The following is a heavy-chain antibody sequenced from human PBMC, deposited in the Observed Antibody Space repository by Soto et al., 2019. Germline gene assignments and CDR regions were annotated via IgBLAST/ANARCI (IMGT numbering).Heavy chain of an antibody. V-gene: IGHV1-8*01. Sequence: ASVKVSCKASGYNFNSYDINWVRQAPGQGLEWMGWRNPDSGNGGYAQKFQGRVTMTWNTSISTAYMELSSLRSEDTAVYYCARSIFGLVMIAFDYCGQGTRVTFCS. D-gene: IGHD3-3*01. J-gene: IGHJ4*02. CDR2: RNPDSGNG. CDR1: GYNFNSYD. CDR3: ARSIFGLVMIAFDY.